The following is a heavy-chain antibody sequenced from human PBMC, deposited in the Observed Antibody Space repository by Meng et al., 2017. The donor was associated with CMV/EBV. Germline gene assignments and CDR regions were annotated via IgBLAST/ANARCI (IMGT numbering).Heavy chain of an antibody. CDR2: IYWDDDK. Sequence: QTTLKESGPTPVKPTQTLTLSCTFPWFSLSTSGVGVGWIRQPPGKALEWLALIYWDDDKRYSPSLKSRLTITKDTSKNQVVLTMTNMDPVDTATYFCARIAAAGRFDYWGQGTLVTVSS. CDR3: ARIAAAGRFDY. CDR1: WFSLSTSGVG. D-gene: IGHD6-13*01. V-gene: IGHV2-5*02. J-gene: IGHJ4*02.